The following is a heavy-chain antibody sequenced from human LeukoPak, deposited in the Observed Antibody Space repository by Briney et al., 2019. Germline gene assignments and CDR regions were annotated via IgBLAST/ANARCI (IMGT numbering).Heavy chain of an antibody. J-gene: IGHJ4*02. D-gene: IGHD5-12*01. Sequence: GGSLRLSCTASGFTLGSHDMHWVRQIPGQGLEWVAAVSSGFHAFFADSVQGRFTVSREDARNSLYLQMNSLGAGDTAVYYCVRQARGYHYTYFDYWGQGTLVTVSS. CDR2: VSSGFHA. CDR3: VRQARGYHYTYFDY. V-gene: IGHV3-13*01. CDR1: GFTLGSHD.